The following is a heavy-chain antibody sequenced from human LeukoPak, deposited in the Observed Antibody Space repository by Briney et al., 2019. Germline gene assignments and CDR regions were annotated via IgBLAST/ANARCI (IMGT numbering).Heavy chain of an antibody. CDR1: GGSFSGYY. CDR2: INHSGST. D-gene: IGHD6-19*01. CDR3: ARTGYSSGWRTFDY. Sequence: SETLSLTCAVYGGSFSGYYRSWIRQPPGKGLEWIGEINHSGSTNYNPSLKSRVTISVDTSKNQFSLKLSSVTAADTAVYYCARTGYSSGWRTFDYWGQGTLVTVSS. J-gene: IGHJ4*02. V-gene: IGHV4-34*01.